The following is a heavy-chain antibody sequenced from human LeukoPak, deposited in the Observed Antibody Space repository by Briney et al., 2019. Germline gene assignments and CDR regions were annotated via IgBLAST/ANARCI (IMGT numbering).Heavy chain of an antibody. J-gene: IGHJ5*02. D-gene: IGHD3-3*01. V-gene: IGHV3-48*03. CDR1: GFIFGDYA. CDR2: ISRSAETI. CDR3: ARDNTIFGVAHINH. Sequence: GGSLRLSCAASGFIFGDYAMTWVRQAPGKGLEWVSYISRSAETIYYADSVKGRFTISRDNAKNSLYLQMHSLRAEDTAVYYCARDNTIFGVAHINHWGQGTLVTVSS.